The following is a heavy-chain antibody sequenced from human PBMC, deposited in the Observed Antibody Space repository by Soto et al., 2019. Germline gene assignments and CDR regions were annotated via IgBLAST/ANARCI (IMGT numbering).Heavy chain of an antibody. CDR1: GFTFSSYG. J-gene: IGHJ6*02. CDR2: ISYDGSNK. CDR3: AKREYYDFLIGSHYYYGMHF. V-gene: IGHV3-30*18. Sequence: PGGSLRLSCAASGFTFSSYGMHWVRQAPGKGLEWVAVISYDGSNKYYADSVKGRFTISRDNSKNTLYLQMNSLRAEDTAVYYCAKREYYDFLIGSHYYYGMHFWGQGTRVTVSS. D-gene: IGHD3-3*01.